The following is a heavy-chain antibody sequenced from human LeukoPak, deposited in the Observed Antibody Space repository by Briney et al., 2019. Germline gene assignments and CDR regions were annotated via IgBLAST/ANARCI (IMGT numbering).Heavy chain of an antibody. J-gene: IGHJ4*02. CDR3: AAPMVRGVILDY. D-gene: IGHD3-10*01. CDR1: GFAFSSYA. CDR2: ISYDGSNK. V-gene: IGHV3-30*04. Sequence: GRSLRLSCAASGFAFSSYAMHWVRQAPGKGLEWEAVISYDGSNKYYADSVKGRFTISRDNSKNTLYLQMNSLRAEDTAVYYCAAPMVRGVILDYWGQGTLVTVSS.